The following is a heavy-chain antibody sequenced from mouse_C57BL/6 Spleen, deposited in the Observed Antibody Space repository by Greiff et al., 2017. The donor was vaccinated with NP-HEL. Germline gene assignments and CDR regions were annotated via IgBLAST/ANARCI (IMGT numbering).Heavy chain of an antibody. CDR3: ARTGTTYFDY. J-gene: IGHJ2*01. V-gene: IGHV5-17*01. CDR2: ISSGSSTI. Sequence: EVMLVESGGGLVKPGGSLKLSCAASGFTFSDYGMHWVRQAPEKGLEWVAYISSGSSTIYYADTVKGRFTISRDNAKNTLFLQMTSLRSEDTAMYYCARTGTTYFDYWGEGTTLTVSS. CDR1: GFTFSDYG. D-gene: IGHD1-1*01.